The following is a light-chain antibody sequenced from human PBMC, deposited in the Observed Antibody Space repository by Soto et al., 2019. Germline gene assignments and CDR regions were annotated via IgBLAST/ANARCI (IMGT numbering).Light chain of an antibody. CDR2: DAS. J-gene: IGKJ4*01. CDR1: QDMSNY. CDR3: QQYDNLPSAA. Sequence: DIQMTQSPSSLSASVGDRVTITCQASQDMSNYLNWYQQKPGKAPKLLIYDASNLETGVPSRFSGSGSGTDFTFTISSLQPEDIAAYYCQQYDNLPSAAFGGGTKVEIK. V-gene: IGKV1-33*01.